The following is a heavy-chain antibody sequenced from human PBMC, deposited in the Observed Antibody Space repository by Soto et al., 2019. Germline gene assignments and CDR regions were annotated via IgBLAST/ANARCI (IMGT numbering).Heavy chain of an antibody. Sequence: QVQLVQSGAEVKKPGSSVKVSCKASGGTFSSYAISWVRQAPGQGLEWMGGIIPIFGTANYAQKFQGRVTITADKSTSTAYMERSSLRSEDTAVYYCALGWGKWLRPDFDYWGQGTLVTVSS. CDR3: ALGWGKWLRPDFDY. J-gene: IGHJ4*02. V-gene: IGHV1-69*06. CDR2: IIPIFGTA. CDR1: GGTFSSYA. D-gene: IGHD5-12*01.